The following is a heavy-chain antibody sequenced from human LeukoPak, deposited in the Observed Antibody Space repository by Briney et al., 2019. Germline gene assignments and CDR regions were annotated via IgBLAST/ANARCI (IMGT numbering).Heavy chain of an antibody. Sequence: SETLSLTCTVSGGSISSYYWSWIRQPPGKGLEWIGYIYYSGSTNYNPSLKSRVTISVDTSKNRFSLKLSSVTAADTAVYYCARGRGWLQLYFDYWGQGTLVTVSS. CDR2: IYYSGST. J-gene: IGHJ4*02. D-gene: IGHD5-24*01. CDR3: ARGRGWLQLYFDY. V-gene: IGHV4-59*01. CDR1: GGSISSYY.